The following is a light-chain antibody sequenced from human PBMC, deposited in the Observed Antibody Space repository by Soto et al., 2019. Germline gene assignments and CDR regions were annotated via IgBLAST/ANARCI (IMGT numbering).Light chain of an antibody. CDR1: SSDVGGYNS. CDR2: EVS. V-gene: IGLV2-14*01. CDR3: SSYTNINTRV. J-gene: IGLJ3*02. Sequence: QSALTQPASVSGSPGQSITISCTGTSSDVGGYNSVSWYQQHPGKAPELIIYEVSNRPSGVSNRFSGSKSGNTASLTISGLQAEDEADYFCSSYTNINTRVFGGGTKLTVL.